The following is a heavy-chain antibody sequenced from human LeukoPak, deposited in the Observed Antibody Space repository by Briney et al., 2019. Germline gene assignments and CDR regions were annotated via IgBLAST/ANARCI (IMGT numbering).Heavy chain of an antibody. CDR2: ISGSVSST. D-gene: IGHD6-19*01. Sequence: GGSLRLSCAASGFTFSSYAMGWVRQAPGKGLEWVSAISGSVSSTYYADSVKGRFTISRDNSKNTLYLQMNGLRAEDTAVYYCAKGHTSGWSYYNYGMDVWGQGTTVTVSS. J-gene: IGHJ6*02. V-gene: IGHV3-23*01. CDR1: GFTFSSYA. CDR3: AKGHTSGWSYYNYGMDV.